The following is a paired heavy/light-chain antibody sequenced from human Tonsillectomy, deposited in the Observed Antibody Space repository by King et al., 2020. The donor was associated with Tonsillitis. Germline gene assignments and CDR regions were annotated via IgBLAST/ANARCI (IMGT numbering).Light chain of an antibody. V-gene: IGLV1-40*01. CDR3: QSYDSSLSGSV. CDR1: SSNIGAGYD. CDR2: GNN. Sequence: QSVLTQPPSVSGAPGQRVTISCTGSSSNIGAGYDVRWYQLLPGTAPKLLIYGNNNRPSGVPDRFSGSNSGTSASLAITGLQAEDEADYYCQSYDSSLSGSVFGTGTKVTVL. J-gene: IGLJ1*01.
Heavy chain of an antibody. J-gene: IGHJ6*03. Sequence: QVQLVESGGGVVQPGRSLRISCAASGFTFNDYAVHWVRQAPGKGLEWVAVISYDGSKKYYADSVKGRFTISRDNSKNALYLQMNSLRVDDTAVYYCARSSLVWDYMDVWGKGTTVTVSS. CDR1: GFTFNDYA. V-gene: IGHV3-30*01. CDR3: ARSSLVWDYMDV. D-gene: IGHD3-16*01. CDR2: ISYDGSKK.